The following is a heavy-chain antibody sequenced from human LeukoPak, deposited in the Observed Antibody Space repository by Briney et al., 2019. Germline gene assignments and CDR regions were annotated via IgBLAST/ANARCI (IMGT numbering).Heavy chain of an antibody. CDR1: GYTFTGYY. V-gene: IGHV1-2*02. Sequence: ASVKVSCKASGYTFTGYYMHWVRQAPGQGLEWMGWINPNSGGTNYAQKFQGRVTMTRDTSISTAYMELSRLRSDDTAVYYCARAPLKSPSFDWQRLLVYYYYYYMDVWGKGTTVTVSS. D-gene: IGHD3-9*01. CDR2: INPNSGGT. J-gene: IGHJ6*03. CDR3: ARAPLKSPSFDWQRLLVYYYYYYMDV.